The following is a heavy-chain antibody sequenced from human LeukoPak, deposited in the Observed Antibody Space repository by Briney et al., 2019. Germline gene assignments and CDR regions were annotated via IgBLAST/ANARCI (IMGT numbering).Heavy chain of an antibody. Sequence: ASVKVSCKASGYTFTSYDINWVRQATGQGLEWMGWMNPNSGNTGYAQKFQGRVTMTRNTSISTAYMELSSLRSEDTAVYYCVREGRVAAAGKYYYYYGMDVWGQGTTVTVSS. CDR3: VREGRVAAAGKYYYYYGMDV. V-gene: IGHV1-8*01. CDR2: MNPNSGNT. D-gene: IGHD6-13*01. J-gene: IGHJ6*02. CDR1: GYTFTSYD.